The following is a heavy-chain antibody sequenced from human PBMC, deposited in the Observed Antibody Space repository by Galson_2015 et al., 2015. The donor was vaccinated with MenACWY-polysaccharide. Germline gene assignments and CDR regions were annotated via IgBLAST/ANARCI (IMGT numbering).Heavy chain of an antibody. V-gene: IGHV4-4*07. Sequence: ETLSLTCTVSRGSISSYYWSWIRQPAGKGLEWIGHISTSGSTVYNPSLKSRVTLSLDMSNNQLSLKLTSVTAADTAVYYCARVEYSGYDSRFEHWGQGTLVAVSS. J-gene: IGHJ4*02. CDR1: RGSISSYY. CDR2: ISTSGST. D-gene: IGHD5-12*01. CDR3: ARVEYSGYDSRFEH.